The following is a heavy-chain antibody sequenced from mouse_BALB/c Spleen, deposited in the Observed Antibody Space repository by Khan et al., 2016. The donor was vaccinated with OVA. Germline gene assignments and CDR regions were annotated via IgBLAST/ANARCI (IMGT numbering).Heavy chain of an antibody. CDR1: GYTFTSYY. V-gene: IGHV1S81*02. D-gene: IGHD2-2*01. CDR3: TRSGYGSFAY. CDR2: INPSNGGT. J-gene: IGHJ3*01. Sequence: VQLQQSGAELVKPGASVRLSCKASGYTFTSYYLYWVKQRPGQGLEWIGDINPSNGGTNFNEKFKSKATLTVDTSYSTAYMQLNSLTSEVAAVYYCTRSGYGSFAYWGQGTLVTVSA.